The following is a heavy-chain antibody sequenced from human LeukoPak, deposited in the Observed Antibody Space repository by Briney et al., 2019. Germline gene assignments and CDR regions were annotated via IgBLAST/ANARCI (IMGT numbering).Heavy chain of an antibody. Sequence: PGGSLRLSCAASGFTFSHYAMHWVRQAPGKGLDWVAVISYDGTNKYYADSVKGRFTISRDNSKNTLYLQMNSLRAEDTAVYYCAGPRPSYDYWGQGTLVTVSS. CDR3: AGPRPSYDY. CDR2: ISYDGTNK. CDR1: GFTFSHYA. J-gene: IGHJ4*02. V-gene: IGHV3-30*03.